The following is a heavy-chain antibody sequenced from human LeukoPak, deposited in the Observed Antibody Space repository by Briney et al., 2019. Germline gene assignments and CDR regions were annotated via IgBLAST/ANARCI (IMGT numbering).Heavy chain of an antibody. CDR2: SSWDGDNT. CDR3: AELGITMIGGV. V-gene: IGHV3-43D*03. CDR1: GFTFGDYG. J-gene: IGHJ6*04. D-gene: IGHD3-10*02. Sequence: GGSLRLSCAASGFTFGDYGMHWVRQAPGKGLEWVSLSSWDGDNTYYADSVKGRFTISRDNAKNSLYLQMNSLRAEDTAVYYCAELGITMIGGVWGKGTTVTISS.